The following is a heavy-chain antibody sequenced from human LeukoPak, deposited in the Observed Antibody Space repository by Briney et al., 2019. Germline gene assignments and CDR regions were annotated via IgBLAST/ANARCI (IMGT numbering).Heavy chain of an antibody. J-gene: IGHJ6*02. V-gene: IGHV4-34*01. CDR3: ASRPDYYDSSGYFSSGMDV. Sequence: SETLSLTCAVYGGSFSGYYWSWIRQPPGKGLEWIGEINHSGSTNYNPSLKSRVTISVDTFKNQFSLKLSSVTAADTAVYYCASRPDYYDSSGYFSSGMDVWGQGTTVTVSS. D-gene: IGHD3-22*01. CDR1: GGSFSGYY. CDR2: INHSGST.